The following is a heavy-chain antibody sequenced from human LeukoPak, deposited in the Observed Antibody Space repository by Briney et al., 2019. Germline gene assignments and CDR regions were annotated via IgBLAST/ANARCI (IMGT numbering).Heavy chain of an antibody. J-gene: IGHJ4*02. D-gene: IGHD3-9*01. CDR1: GGSFSGYY. CDR2: INHSGST. V-gene: IGHV4-34*01. Sequence: SETLSLTCAVYGGSFSGYYWSWIRQPPGKGLEWIGEINHSGSTNYNPSLKSRVTISVDTSKNQFSLKLSSVTAADTAVYYCATTYYDILTGYSPQYYFDYWGQGTLVTVSS. CDR3: ATTYYDILTGYSPQYYFDY.